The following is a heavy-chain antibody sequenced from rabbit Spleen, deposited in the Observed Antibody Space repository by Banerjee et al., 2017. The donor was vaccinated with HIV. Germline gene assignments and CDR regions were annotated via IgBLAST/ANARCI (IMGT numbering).Heavy chain of an antibody. CDR1: GFTLSSYW. V-gene: IGHV1S45*01. CDR3: ARAENFDRYATDLGL. CDR2: VNGGGSGTT. Sequence: QQQLEESGGGQVKPGGTLTLSCKASGFTLSSYWIWWVRQAPGKGLEWIACVNGGGSGTTHYATWAKGRFTVSKTSSTTVTLQVTSLTAADTATYFCARAENFDRYATDLGLWGQGTLVT. J-gene: IGHJ3*01. D-gene: IGHD6-1*01.